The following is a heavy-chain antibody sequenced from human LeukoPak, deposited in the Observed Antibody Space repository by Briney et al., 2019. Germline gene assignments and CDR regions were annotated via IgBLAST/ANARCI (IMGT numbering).Heavy chain of an antibody. D-gene: IGHD4-23*01. CDR2: ISGSGDTT. J-gene: IGHJ3*02. Sequence: PGGSLRLSCAASGFTFSSYAASWVRQAPGRGLEWVSAISGSGDTTYYADSVKGRFTISRDNSKNTLYLQMNSLRAEDTAVYYCARYLRTPDVAFDIWGQGTMVTVSS. CDR3: ARYLRTPDVAFDI. V-gene: IGHV3-23*01. CDR1: GFTFSSYA.